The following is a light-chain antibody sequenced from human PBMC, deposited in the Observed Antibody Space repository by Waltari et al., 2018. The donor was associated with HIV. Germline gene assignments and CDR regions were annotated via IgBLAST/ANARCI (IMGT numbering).Light chain of an antibody. V-gene: IGLV2-14*01. Sequence: SDLTQPASVSGFLGQSITLSCTAGGSDFGLYNFISWYQQQPGKVPKLLLYEVDTRASGIPGRFSGSKSGNTASLTITGLQIEDEGLYYCASYTADDTVLFGGGTTVTVL. CDR1: GSDFGLYNF. CDR2: EVD. CDR3: ASYTADDTVL. J-gene: IGLJ2*01.